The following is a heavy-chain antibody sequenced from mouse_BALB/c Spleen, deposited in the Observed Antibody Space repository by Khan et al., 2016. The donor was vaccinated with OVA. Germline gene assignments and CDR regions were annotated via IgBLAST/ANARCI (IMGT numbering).Heavy chain of an antibody. CDR3: TRWTYFAMDD. Sequence: LQQPGSELVRPGASVKLSCKASGYIFTSYWMHWVKQRPGQGLEWIGNIYPGSGSTKYDEKLKSKATLTVDTSSSTVYMQLSSLTSEDAAVYYCTRWTYFAMDDWGQGTSVTVSS. CDR1: GYIFTSYW. V-gene: IGHV1S22*01. J-gene: IGHJ4*01. CDR2: IYPGSGST.